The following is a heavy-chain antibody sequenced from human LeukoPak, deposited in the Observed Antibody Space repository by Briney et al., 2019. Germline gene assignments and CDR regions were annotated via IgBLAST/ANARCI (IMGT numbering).Heavy chain of an antibody. CDR2: IYTSGST. CDR3: ARHGRLGDYYDSSGYYYSAFDI. D-gene: IGHD3-22*01. CDR1: GGSISSYY. Sequence: PSETLSLTCTVSGGSISSYYWSWTRQPPGKGLEWIGYIYTSGSTNYNPSLKSRVTISVDTSKNQFSLKLSSVTAADTAVYYCARHGRLGDYYDSSGYYYSAFDIWGQGTMVTVSS. V-gene: IGHV4-4*09. J-gene: IGHJ3*02.